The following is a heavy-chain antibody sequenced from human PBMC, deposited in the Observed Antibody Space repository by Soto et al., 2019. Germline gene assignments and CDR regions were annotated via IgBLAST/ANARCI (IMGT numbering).Heavy chain of an antibody. Sequence: PGGPLRLSCGASGCTFISYAMSWVRQAPGKGLEWVSAISGSGGSTYYADSVKGRFTISRDNSKNTLYLQMNSLRAEDTAVYYCAKDRVYYYDSSGPPEGDAFDIWGQGTMVTVSS. CDR2: ISGSGGST. J-gene: IGHJ3*02. CDR1: GCTFISYA. V-gene: IGHV3-23*01. CDR3: AKDRVYYYDSSGPPEGDAFDI. D-gene: IGHD3-22*01.